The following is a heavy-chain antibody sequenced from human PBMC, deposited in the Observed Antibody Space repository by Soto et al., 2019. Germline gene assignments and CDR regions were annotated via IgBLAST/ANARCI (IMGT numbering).Heavy chain of an antibody. CDR3: ARDPHCGGDCLDDAFDI. Sequence: GASLRLSCAASVFTFISYGIHWVRQAPCKVLEWVAVIWYDGSNKYYADSVKGGFTISRDNSKNTLYLQMNSLRAEDTAVYYCARDPHCGGDCLDDAFDIWGQGTMVTVSS. D-gene: IGHD2-21*02. CDR2: IWYDGSNK. CDR1: VFTFISYG. J-gene: IGHJ3*02. V-gene: IGHV3-33*01.